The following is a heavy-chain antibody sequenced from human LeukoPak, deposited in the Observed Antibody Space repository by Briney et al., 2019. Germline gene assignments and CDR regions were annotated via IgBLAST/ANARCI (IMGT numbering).Heavy chain of an antibody. V-gene: IGHV3-66*01. CDR3: ARIDDGVGGPYYFDY. D-gene: IGHD3-16*01. CDR2: IYSGGST. CDR1: GFTVSSNY. Sequence: PGGSLRLSCAASGFTVSSNYMSWVRQAPGKGLEWVSVIYSGGSTYYADSVKGRFTISRDNSKNTLYLQMNSLRAEDTAVYYCARIDDGVGGPYYFDYWGQGTLVTVSS. J-gene: IGHJ4*02.